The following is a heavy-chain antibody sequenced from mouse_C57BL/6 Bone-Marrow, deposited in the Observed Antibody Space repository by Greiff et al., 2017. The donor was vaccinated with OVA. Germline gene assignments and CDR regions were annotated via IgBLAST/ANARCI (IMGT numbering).Heavy chain of an antibody. CDR2: IYPGSGST. CDR1: GYTFTSYW. J-gene: IGHJ3*01. D-gene: IGHD2-3*01. V-gene: IGHV1-55*01. Sequence: QVQLQQPGAELVKPGASVKMSCKASGYTFTSYWITWVKQRPGQGLEWIGDIYPGSGSTNYNEKFKSKATLTVDTSSSIAYMQLSSLTSEDSAVYYCARSPEVWLLPVPYWGQGTLVTVSA. CDR3: ARSPEVWLLPVPY.